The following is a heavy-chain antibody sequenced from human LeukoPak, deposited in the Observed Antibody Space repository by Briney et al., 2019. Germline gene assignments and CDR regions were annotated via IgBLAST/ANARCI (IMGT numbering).Heavy chain of an antibody. CDR3: ARERRSSGWYDAFDM. Sequence: PGESLRLSCAASEFTFSSFWMHWVRQAPGKGPVWVSRINSDGSDIRYADSVKGRFTISRDNAKNTLYLQMNSLRAEDTAVYYCARERRSSGWYDAFDMRGQGTMVTVSS. D-gene: IGHD6-19*01. CDR1: EFTFSSFW. V-gene: IGHV3-74*01. CDR2: INSDGSDI. J-gene: IGHJ3*02.